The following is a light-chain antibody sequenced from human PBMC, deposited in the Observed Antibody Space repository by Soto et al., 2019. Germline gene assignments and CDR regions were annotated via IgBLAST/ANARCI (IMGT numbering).Light chain of an antibody. CDR3: QQHRT. J-gene: IGKJ1*01. CDR1: QSVNIY. V-gene: IGKV3-11*01. CDR2: GAS. Sequence: EIVLTQSPATLSLSPGERATLSCRASQSVNIYLVWYQQKPGQAPRLLIYGASSRATGIPDRFSGSGSGTDFTLTISRLEPEDFAVYFCQQHRTFGQGTKVDIK.